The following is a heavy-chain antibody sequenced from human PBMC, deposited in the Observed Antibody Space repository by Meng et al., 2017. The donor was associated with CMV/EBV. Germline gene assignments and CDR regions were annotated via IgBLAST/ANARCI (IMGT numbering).Heavy chain of an antibody. D-gene: IGHD2-2*02. CDR1: GFTVSSNY. V-gene: IGHV3-53*01. CDR3: ARDNTQNDAFDI. Sequence: GESLKISCAASGFTVSSNYMTWVRQAPGKGLEWVSVIYSGGSTYYADFVKGRFTISRDNSKNTLYLQMNSLRAEDTAVYYCARDNTQNDAFDIWGQGTMVTVSS. CDR2: IYSGGST. J-gene: IGHJ3*02.